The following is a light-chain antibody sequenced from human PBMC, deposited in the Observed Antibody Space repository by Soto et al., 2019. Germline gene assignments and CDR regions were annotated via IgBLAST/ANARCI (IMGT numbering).Light chain of an antibody. V-gene: IGLV2-14*01. CDR2: EVS. CDR1: SSDVGDYNY. J-gene: IGLJ1*01. CDR3: SSYSSNTSLRYV. Sequence: QSVLTQPASVSGSPGQSITISCTGASSDVGDYNYVSWYQQNPGKAPKLMVYEVSNRPSGVSDRFSGSKSGNTASLTIYGLQTEDEADYYCSSYSSNTSLRYVFGTGTKVTVL.